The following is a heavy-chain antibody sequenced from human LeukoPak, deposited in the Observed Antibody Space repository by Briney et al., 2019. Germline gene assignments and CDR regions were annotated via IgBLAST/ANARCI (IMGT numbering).Heavy chain of an antibody. Sequence: GGSLRLSCAASGFTFSSYSMNWVRQAPGKGLEWVSSISSSSSYIYYADPVKGRFTISRDNAKNSLYLQMNSLRAEDTAVYYCARAGYYYDSSGYYVMTEIDYWGQGTLVTVSS. CDR1: GFTFSSYS. CDR2: ISSSSSYI. J-gene: IGHJ4*02. V-gene: IGHV3-21*01. CDR3: ARAGYYYDSSGYYVMTEIDY. D-gene: IGHD3-22*01.